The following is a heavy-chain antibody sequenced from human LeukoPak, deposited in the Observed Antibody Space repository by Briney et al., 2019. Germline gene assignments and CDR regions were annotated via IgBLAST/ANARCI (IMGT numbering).Heavy chain of an antibody. CDR2: ISSGGSTI. CDR3: ARGGDTQNYFDY. V-gene: IGHV3-48*03. Sequence: GGSLRLSCAASGFTFSSFEMKWVRQAPGKGLEWVSYISSGGSTIYYADSVKGRFTISRNNSKNTLSLQMNSLRAEDTAVYYCARGGDTQNYFDYWGQGTLVTVSS. D-gene: IGHD3-16*01. J-gene: IGHJ4*02. CDR1: GFTFSSFE.